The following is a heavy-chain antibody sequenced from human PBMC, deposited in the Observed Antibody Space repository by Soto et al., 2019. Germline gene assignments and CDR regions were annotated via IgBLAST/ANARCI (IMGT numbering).Heavy chain of an antibody. Sequence: QVQLVQSGAEVKKPGASVKVSCKASGYTFTGYYMHWVRQAPGQGLEWMGWINPNSGGTNYAQKIQGWVTMTRDTSISTPYMELSRLRSDDTAVYYCARASSFLGYCSSTSCYRVSSLPDYWGQGTLVTVSS. CDR3: ARASSFLGYCSSTSCYRVSSLPDY. CDR1: GYTFTGYY. CDR2: INPNSGGT. V-gene: IGHV1-2*04. D-gene: IGHD2-2*01. J-gene: IGHJ4*02.